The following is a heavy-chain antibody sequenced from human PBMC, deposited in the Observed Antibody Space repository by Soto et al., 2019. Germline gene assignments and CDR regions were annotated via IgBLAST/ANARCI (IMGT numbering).Heavy chain of an antibody. Sequence: SETLSLTCAVSSGSISSSNWWSWVRQPPGKGLEWIGEIYHSGSTNYNPSLKSRVTISVDKSKNQFSLKLSSVTAADTAVYYCARDQNYYYYYYMDVWGKGTTVTVSS. CDR2: IYHSGST. V-gene: IGHV4-4*02. CDR1: SGSISSSNW. J-gene: IGHJ6*03. CDR3: ARDQNYYYYYYMDV.